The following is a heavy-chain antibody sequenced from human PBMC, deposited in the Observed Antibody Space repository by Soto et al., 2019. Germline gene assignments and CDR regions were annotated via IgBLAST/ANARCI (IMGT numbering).Heavy chain of an antibody. V-gene: IGHV2-5*02. Sequence: QITLKESGPTLVKPTQTLTLTCTFSGFSLTTSGVAVGWIRQPPGKALEWLALIYWDDDKRYSPSLKNRLTITKDTSKIQVVLTMTNMDPVDTATYFCASLIYVAVSGTREVFEIWGQGTMVTVSS. CDR2: IYWDDDK. CDR3: ASLIYVAVSGTREVFEI. J-gene: IGHJ3*02. D-gene: IGHD6-19*01. CDR1: GFSLTTSGVA.